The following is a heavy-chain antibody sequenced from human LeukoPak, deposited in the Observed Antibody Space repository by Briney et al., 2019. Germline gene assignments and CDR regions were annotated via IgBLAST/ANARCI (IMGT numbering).Heavy chain of an antibody. CDR2: IYYSGST. Sequence: WVRQVPGKGLEWIGSIYYSGSTYYNPSLKSRVTISVDTSKNQFSLKLSSVTAADTAVYYCASGRLEMATILFVYWGQGTLVTVSS. D-gene: IGHD5-24*01. V-gene: IGHV4-39*07. J-gene: IGHJ4*02. CDR3: ASGRLEMATILFVY.